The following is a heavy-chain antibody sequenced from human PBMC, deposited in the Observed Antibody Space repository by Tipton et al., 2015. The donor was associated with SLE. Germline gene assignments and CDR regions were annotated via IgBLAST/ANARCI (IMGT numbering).Heavy chain of an antibody. CDR2: IFHSGST. CDR1: GGSVSGGGSS. J-gene: IGHJ2*01. CDR3: ARLYPMSTFDV. V-gene: IGHV4-30-2*01. D-gene: IGHD2/OR15-2a*01. Sequence: TLSLTCAVSGGSVSGGGSSWSWIRQPPGKGLEWIGNIFHSGSTYYSPSLKSRVIMSVDRFKNQFSLNLTSVTAADTAVYYCARLYPMSTFDVWGRGALVTVSS.